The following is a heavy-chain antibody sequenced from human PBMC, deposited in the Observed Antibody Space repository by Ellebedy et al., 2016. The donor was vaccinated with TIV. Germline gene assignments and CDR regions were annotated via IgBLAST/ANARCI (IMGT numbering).Heavy chain of an antibody. CDR2: IIPIFGTA. V-gene: IGHV1-69*06. Sequence: SVKVSXXASGGTFSSYAISWVRQAPGQGLEWMGGIIPIFGTANYAQKFQGRVTITADKSTSTAYMELSSLRSEDTAVYYCARDLAAAGRNYWGQGTLVTVSS. CDR1: GGTFSSYA. CDR3: ARDLAAAGRNY. D-gene: IGHD6-13*01. J-gene: IGHJ4*02.